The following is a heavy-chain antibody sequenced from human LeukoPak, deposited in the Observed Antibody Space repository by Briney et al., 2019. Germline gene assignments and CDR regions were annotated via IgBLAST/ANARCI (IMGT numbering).Heavy chain of an antibody. CDR2: ISSSGNTI. D-gene: IGHD6-19*01. CDR3: ARAVYSSGWRYYFDY. J-gene: IGHJ4*02. CDR1: GFTFSSYA. V-gene: IGHV3-48*03. Sequence: GGSLRLSCAASGFTFSSYAMSWVRQAPGKGLEWVSYISSSGNTIYYADSVKGRFTISRDNAKNSLYLQMNSLRAEDTAVYYCARAVYSSGWRYYFDYWGQGTLVTVSS.